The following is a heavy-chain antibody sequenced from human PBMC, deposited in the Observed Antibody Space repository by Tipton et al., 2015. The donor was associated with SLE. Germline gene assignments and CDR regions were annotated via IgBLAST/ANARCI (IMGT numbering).Heavy chain of an antibody. CDR2: ILYNGAT. Sequence: LRLSCTVSGASVGHSSYYWGWIRQPPGKGLEWIGSILYNGATSYNPSLKSRITISLDTSKNQFSLKLTSMTAADTAVYYCARYTVGTMEDPWGQGILVTGSS. D-gene: IGHD4-11*01. CDR1: GASVGHSSYY. V-gene: IGHV4-39*07. CDR3: ARYTVGTMEDP. J-gene: IGHJ5*02.